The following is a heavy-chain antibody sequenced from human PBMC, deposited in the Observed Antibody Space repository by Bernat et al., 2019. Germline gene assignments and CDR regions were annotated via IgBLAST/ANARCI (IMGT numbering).Heavy chain of an antibody. CDR3: ARESIAVAGNPPHFDY. J-gene: IGHJ4*02. CDR1: GFTFSSYA. CDR2: ISYDGSNK. Sequence: QVQLVESGGGVVQPGRSLRLSCAASGFTFSSYAMHWVRQAPGKGLEWVAVISYDGSNKYYADSVKGRFTISRDNSKNTLYLQMNSLRAEDTAVYYCARESIAVAGNPPHFDYWGQGSLVTVSS. D-gene: IGHD6-19*01. V-gene: IGHV3-30-3*01.